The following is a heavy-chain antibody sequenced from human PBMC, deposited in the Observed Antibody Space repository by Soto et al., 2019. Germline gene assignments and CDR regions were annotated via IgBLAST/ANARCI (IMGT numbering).Heavy chain of an antibody. CDR3: ASGSSVTTSDY. CDR1: GFTFSSFW. J-gene: IGHJ4*02. CDR2: IKQDGSEK. Sequence: EVQLVESGGGLVQPGGSLRLSCAASGFTFSSFWMGWFRQAPGKGLEWVANIKQDGSEKYYVDSVKGRFTISRDNANNSLYLQMNSLRVEDTAVYYCASGSSVTTSDYWGQGTLVTVSS. D-gene: IGHD4-4*01. V-gene: IGHV3-7*03.